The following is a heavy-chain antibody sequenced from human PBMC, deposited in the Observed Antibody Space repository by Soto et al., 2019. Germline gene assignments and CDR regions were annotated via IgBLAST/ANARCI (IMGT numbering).Heavy chain of an antibody. V-gene: IGHV3-23*01. CDR1: GFTFSSYA. CDR2: ISGSGGST. D-gene: IGHD3-3*01. CDR3: AKDSTDFCCFFSYPQSYYVMYF. Sequence: GGSLRLSCAASGFTFSSYAMSWVRQAPGKGLEWVSAISGSGGSTYYADSVKGRFTISRDNSKNTLYLQMNSLRAEDTAVYYCAKDSTDFCCFFSYPQSYYVMYFCGQGTTVTVYS. J-gene: IGHJ6*02.